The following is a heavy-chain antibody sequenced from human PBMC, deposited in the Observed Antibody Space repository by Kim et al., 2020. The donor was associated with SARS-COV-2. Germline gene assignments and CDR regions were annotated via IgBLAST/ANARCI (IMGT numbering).Heavy chain of an antibody. CDR3: ARGRVGDY. CDR2: GNT. V-gene: IGHV4-34*01. J-gene: IGHJ4*02. Sequence: GNTTSTPTLKGRVPISVDTSKNQFSLRLSSVTAADTAVYYCARGRVGDYWGQGTLVTVSS. D-gene: IGHD1-26*01.